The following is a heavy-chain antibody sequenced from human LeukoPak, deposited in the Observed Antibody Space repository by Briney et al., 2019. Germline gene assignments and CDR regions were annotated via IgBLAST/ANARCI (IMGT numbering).Heavy chain of an antibody. Sequence: PSETLSLTCNVSGGSFSGYYWSWIRQPPGKGLEWIGEIDHSETTTYIASLKSRVTISIDTSRNQFSLKLSSVTAADTAVYYCARGDRGYFQHWGQGTLVTVSS. CDR3: ARGDRGYFQH. V-gene: IGHV4-34*01. J-gene: IGHJ1*01. CDR2: IDHSETT. CDR1: GGSFSGYY.